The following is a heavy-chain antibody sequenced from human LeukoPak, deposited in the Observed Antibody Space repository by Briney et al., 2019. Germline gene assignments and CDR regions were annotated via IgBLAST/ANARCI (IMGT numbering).Heavy chain of an antibody. CDR2: IYYSGST. D-gene: IGHD3-22*01. CDR3: AASGYYPNWFDP. J-gene: IGHJ5*02. V-gene: IGHV4-59*01. CDR1: GGSISSYY. Sequence: KPSETLSLTCTVSGGSISSYYWSWIRQPPGKGLEWIGYIYYSGSTNYNPSLKSRVTISVDTSKNQFSLKLSSVTAADTAAYYCAASGYYPNWFDPWGQGTLVTVSS.